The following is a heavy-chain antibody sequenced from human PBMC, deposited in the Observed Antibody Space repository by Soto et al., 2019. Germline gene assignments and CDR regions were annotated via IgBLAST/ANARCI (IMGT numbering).Heavy chain of an antibody. CDR2: ISAYNGYT. CDR3: ARAPLPNCSSGTCSPWWFDP. V-gene: IGHV1-18*01. D-gene: IGHD2-15*01. J-gene: IGHJ5*02. CDR1: GYTFTTYG. Sequence: ASVKVSCKASGYTFTTYGITWVRQAPGQGLEWMGWISAYNGYTNYAQNFQGRVTMTTDTSTSTAYMELRNLISDDTAVYYCARAPLPNCSSGTCSPWWFDPWGQGTLVTVSS.